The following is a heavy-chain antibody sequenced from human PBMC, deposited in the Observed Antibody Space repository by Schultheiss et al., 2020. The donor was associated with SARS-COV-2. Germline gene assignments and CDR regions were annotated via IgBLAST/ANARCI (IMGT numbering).Heavy chain of an antibody. CDR3: ARDSESNWNYSYYFDY. CDR2: IKQDGSEK. J-gene: IGHJ4*02. D-gene: IGHD1-7*01. CDR1: GFTFSSYA. V-gene: IGHV3-7*01. Sequence: GGSLRLSCAASGFTFSSYAMSWVRQAPGKGLEWVANIKQDGSEKYYADSVKGRFTISRDNSKNTLYLQMNSLRAEDTAVYYCARDSESNWNYSYYFDYWGQGTLVTVSS.